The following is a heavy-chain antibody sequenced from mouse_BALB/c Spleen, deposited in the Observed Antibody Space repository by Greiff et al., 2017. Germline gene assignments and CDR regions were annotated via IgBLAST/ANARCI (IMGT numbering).Heavy chain of an antibody. J-gene: IGHJ4*01. D-gene: IGHD2-2*01. V-gene: IGHV1-5*01. Sequence: VQLQQSGTVLARPGASVKMSCKASGYSFTSYWMHWVKQRPGQGLKWIGSIYPGNSDTSYNQKFKGMAKLTAVTSASTAYMELSSLTNEDSAVYYCTKKIYGYGSMDYWGQGTSVTVSS. CDR2: IYPGNSDT. CDR3: TKKIYGYGSMDY. CDR1: GYSFTSYW.